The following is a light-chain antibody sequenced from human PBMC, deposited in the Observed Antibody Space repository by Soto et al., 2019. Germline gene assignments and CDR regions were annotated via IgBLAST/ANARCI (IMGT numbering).Light chain of an antibody. CDR3: QQGNTFPLT. CDR2: DAS. V-gene: IGKV3-11*01. Sequence: EIVLTQSPATLSLSPGDRATLSCRASQSVSSYLAWYQQKPGQAPRLLIYDASNRATGIPARFSGSGSGTDFTLTISSLQPEDFATYYCQQGNTFPLTFGGGTKVEIK. CDR1: QSVSSY. J-gene: IGKJ4*01.